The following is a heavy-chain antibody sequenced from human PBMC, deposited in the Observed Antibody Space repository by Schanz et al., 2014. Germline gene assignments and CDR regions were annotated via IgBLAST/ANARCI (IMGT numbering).Heavy chain of an antibody. J-gene: IGHJ4*02. Sequence: VQLVESGGGVVQPGGSLRLSCAVSGFTVSANYMIWVRQPPGKGLEWVSLIDYAGSTNYTDSVKGRMTVSRDTSKNALFLQMNNLRAEDTAVYYCASPPISVAGRLADYWGQGILVAVSS. D-gene: IGHD6-19*01. CDR3: ASPPISVAGRLADY. CDR1: GFTVSANY. V-gene: IGHV3-66*01. CDR2: IDYAGST.